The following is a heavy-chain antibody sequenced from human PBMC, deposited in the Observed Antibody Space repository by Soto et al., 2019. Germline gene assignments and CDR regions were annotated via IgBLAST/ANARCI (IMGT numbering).Heavy chain of an antibody. V-gene: IGHV1-69*06. J-gene: IGHJ3*02. D-gene: IGHD6-19*01. CDR1: GGTFSSYA. CDR3: ATPYSSGWYKGRRDAFDI. Sequence: SVKVSCKASGGTFSSYAISWVRQAPGQGLEWMGGIIPIFSTANYAQKFQGRVTITADKSTSTAYMELSSLRSEDTAVYYCATPYSSGWYKGRRDAFDIWGQGTMVTVSS. CDR2: IIPIFSTA.